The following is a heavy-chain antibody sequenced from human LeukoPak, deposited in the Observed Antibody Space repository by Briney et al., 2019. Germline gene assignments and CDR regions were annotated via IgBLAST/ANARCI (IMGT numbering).Heavy chain of an antibody. CDR2: ISSSSTYI. J-gene: IGHJ4*02. Sequence: GGSLRLSCAASGFTFSSYSMNWVRQAPGKGLEWVSSISSSSTYIYYADSVKGRFTISRDNAKNSLYLQMNSLKADDTAVYYCTRGAGTGWRFDSWGQGTLVTVSS. D-gene: IGHD6-19*01. CDR1: GFTFSSYS. V-gene: IGHV3-21*01. CDR3: TRGAGTGWRFDS.